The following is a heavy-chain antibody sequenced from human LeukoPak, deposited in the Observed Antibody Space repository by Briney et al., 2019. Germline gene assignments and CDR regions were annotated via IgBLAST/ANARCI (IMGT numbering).Heavy chain of an antibody. J-gene: IGHJ4*02. V-gene: IGHV1-46*01. CDR3: ARVGITAATADY. CDR1: GYTFTTYY. D-gene: IGHD2-21*02. CDR2: INPRGGST. Sequence: ASVKVSYKASGYTFTTYYMHWMRQAPGQGPEWMGIINPRGGSTDYSQKFQSRVTMTSDTSTSTVYMELHSLRSEDTAVYFCARVGITAATADYWGQGTLVTVSS.